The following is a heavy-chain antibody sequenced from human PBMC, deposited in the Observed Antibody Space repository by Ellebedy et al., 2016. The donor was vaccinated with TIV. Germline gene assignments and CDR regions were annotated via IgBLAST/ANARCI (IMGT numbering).Heavy chain of an antibody. V-gene: IGHV4-59*08. CDR1: GGSISSYY. J-gene: IGHJ4*02. CDR3: ARHEFTYNRGRFDF. Sequence: SETLSLTCTVSGGSISSYYWSWIRQPPGKGLEWIGYIYYSGSTNYNPSLKSRVTISVDTSKNQFSLKLSSVTAADTAVYYCARHEFTYNRGRFDFWGQGSLVTVSS. CDR2: IYYSGST. D-gene: IGHD2/OR15-2a*01.